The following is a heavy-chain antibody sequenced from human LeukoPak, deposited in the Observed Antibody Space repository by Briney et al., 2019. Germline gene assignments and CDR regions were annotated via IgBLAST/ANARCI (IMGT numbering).Heavy chain of an antibody. CDR3: AKASSNYFYYFEY. CDR2: ISYDATNK. Sequence: GGSLRLSCAASGFTFSSSDMHWVRRAPGKGLEWVAVISYDATNKYYADSVKGRFTLSRDNSKNTLYLQTNTLRDEDTAVYYCAKASSNYFYYFEYWGQGTLVTVSS. V-gene: IGHV3-30*18. CDR1: GFTFSSSD. D-gene: IGHD2/OR15-2a*01. J-gene: IGHJ4*02.